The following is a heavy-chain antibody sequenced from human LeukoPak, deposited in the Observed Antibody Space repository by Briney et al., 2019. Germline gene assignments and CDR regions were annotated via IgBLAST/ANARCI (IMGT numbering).Heavy chain of an antibody. D-gene: IGHD1-26*01. CDR2: ISVYNGNT. CDR1: GYTFLNYG. Sequence: ASLKLSCKASGYTFLNYGITWVRQAPGQGLEWVGWISVYNGNTNYAEKVQGRVTMTTDTPTSTAYMELRSLRSDDTAVYYCARQRGSHSFDIWGQGTMVTVSS. J-gene: IGHJ3*02. V-gene: IGHV1-18*01. CDR3: ARQRGSHSFDI.